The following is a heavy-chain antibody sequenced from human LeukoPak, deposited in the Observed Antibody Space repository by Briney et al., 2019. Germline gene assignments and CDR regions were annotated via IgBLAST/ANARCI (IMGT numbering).Heavy chain of an antibody. CDR3: ARNAFNTSSENYFDY. V-gene: IGHV1-18*01. CDR1: GYTFTNYG. J-gene: IGHJ4*02. CDR2: ISTYNGDT. Sequence: ASVTVSCKASGYTFTNYGINWVRQAPGQGLQWMGWISTYNGDTDYAQKLQGRVTMTADTSTSTAYMELGSLRSDDTAVYYCARNAFNTSSENYFDYWGRGTLVTVSS. D-gene: IGHD6-6*01.